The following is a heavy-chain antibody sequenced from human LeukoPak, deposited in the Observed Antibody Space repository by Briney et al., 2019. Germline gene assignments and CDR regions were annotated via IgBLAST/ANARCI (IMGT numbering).Heavy chain of an antibody. CDR1: GYFISSGYY. CDR2: IYHSGST. Sequence: SETLSLTCAVSGYFISSGYYWGWIRQPPGKGLEWIGSIYHSGSTYYNPSLKSRVTISVDTSKNQFSLKLSSATAADTAVYYCARGRVLLWFGESHDAFDIWGQGTMVTVSS. CDR3: ARGRVLLWFGESHDAFDI. D-gene: IGHD3-10*01. V-gene: IGHV4-38-2*01. J-gene: IGHJ3*02.